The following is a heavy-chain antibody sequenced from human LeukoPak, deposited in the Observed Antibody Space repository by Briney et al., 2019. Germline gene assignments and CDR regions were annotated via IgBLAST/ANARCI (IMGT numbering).Heavy chain of an antibody. Sequence: PSEALSLTCTVSGGSISSGGYYWSWIRQHPGKGLEWIGYIYYSGSTYYNPSLKSRVTISVDTSKNQFSLKLSSVTAADTAVYYCARESTVNGWFDPWGQGTLVTVSS. CDR3: ARESTVNGWFDP. J-gene: IGHJ5*02. V-gene: IGHV4-31*03. CDR2: IYYSGST. CDR1: GGSISSGGYY. D-gene: IGHD4-17*01.